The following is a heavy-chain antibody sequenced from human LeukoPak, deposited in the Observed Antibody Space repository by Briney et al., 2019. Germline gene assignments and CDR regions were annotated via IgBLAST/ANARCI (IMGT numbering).Heavy chain of an antibody. CDR3: ARLPMVRGVIKPYYYFDY. D-gene: IGHD3-10*01. CDR2: IYPGDSDT. Sequence: GESLKISFKGSGYSFTSYWIGWVRQMPGKGLEWMGIIYPGDSDTRYSPSFQGQVTISADKSISTAYLQWSSLKASDTAMYYCARLPMVRGVIKPYYYFDYWGQGTLVTVSS. V-gene: IGHV5-51*01. J-gene: IGHJ4*02. CDR1: GYSFTSYW.